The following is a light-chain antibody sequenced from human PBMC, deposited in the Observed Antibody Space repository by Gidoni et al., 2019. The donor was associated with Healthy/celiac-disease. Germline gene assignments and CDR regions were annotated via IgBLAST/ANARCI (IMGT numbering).Light chain of an antibody. Sequence: DIPMTQSPSTLSASVGDRVTITCRASQSISSWLAWYQQKPGKAPKLLIYDASSLESGVPSRFSGSGSGTEFTLTISSLQPDDFATYYCQQYNSYSPTFGQXTKVEIK. CDR3: QQYNSYSPT. CDR2: DAS. V-gene: IGKV1-5*01. CDR1: QSISSW. J-gene: IGKJ1*01.